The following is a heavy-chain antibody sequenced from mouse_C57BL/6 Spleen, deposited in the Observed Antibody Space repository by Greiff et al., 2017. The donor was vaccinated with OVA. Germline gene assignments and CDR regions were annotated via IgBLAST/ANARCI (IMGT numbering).Heavy chain of an antibody. CDR3: ARWGTTTVVDAMDY. CDR2: IDPSDSYT. Sequence: QVQLQQPGAELVMPGASVKLSCKASGYTFTSYWMHWVKQRPGQGLEWIGEIDPSDSYTNYNQKFKGKSTLTVDKSSSTAYMQLSSLTSEDSAVYYCARWGTTTVVDAMDYWGQGTSVTVSS. D-gene: IGHD1-1*01. CDR1: GYTFTSYW. V-gene: IGHV1-69*01. J-gene: IGHJ4*01.